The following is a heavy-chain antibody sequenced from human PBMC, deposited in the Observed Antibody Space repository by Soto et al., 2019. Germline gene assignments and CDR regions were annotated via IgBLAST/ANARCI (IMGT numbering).Heavy chain of an antibody. CDR3: ARQRTAMVTGVDAFDI. CDR1: GYSFTSYW. Sequence: GESLKISCKGSGYSFTSYWIGWVRQMPRKGLEWMGIIYPGDSDTRYSPSFQGQVTISADKSISTAYLQWSSLKASDTAMYYCARQRTAMVTGVDAFDIWGQGTMVTVSS. D-gene: IGHD5-18*01. J-gene: IGHJ3*02. V-gene: IGHV5-51*01. CDR2: IYPGDSDT.